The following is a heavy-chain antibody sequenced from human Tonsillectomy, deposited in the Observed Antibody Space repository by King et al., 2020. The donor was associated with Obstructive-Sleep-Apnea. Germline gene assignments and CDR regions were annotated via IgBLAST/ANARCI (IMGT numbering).Heavy chain of an antibody. CDR1: GFTFDDYA. CDR3: AKDKRTSGSLYFYGVDV. CDR2: ISWNSGSI. J-gene: IGHJ6*02. V-gene: IGHV3-9*01. D-gene: IGHD3-10*01. Sequence: VQLVESGGGLVQPGRSLRLSCAASGFTFDDYAMHWVRLAPGKGLEGVSGISWNSGSICYAGSVKGRFTISRDNAKNSLYLQMNSLRAEDTALYYCAKDKRTSGSLYFYGVDVWGQGTTVTVSS.